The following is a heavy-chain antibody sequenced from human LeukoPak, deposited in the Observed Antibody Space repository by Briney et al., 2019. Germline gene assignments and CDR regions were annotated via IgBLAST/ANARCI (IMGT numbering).Heavy chain of an antibody. V-gene: IGHV3-21*01. CDR2: ISSSSSYI. CDR1: GFTFSSYS. Sequence: GGSLRLSCAASGFTFSSYSMNWVRQAPGKGLEWVSSISSSSSYIYYADSVKGRFTISRDNAKNSMYLQMNSLRAEDTAVYYCARDLIIPSTMIGSLEYWGQGTLVTVSS. CDR3: ARDLIIPSTMIGSLEY. D-gene: IGHD3-22*01. J-gene: IGHJ4*02.